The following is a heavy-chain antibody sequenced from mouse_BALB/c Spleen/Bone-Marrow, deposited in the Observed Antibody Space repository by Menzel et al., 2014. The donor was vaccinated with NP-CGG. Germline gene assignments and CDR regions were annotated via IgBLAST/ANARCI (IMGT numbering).Heavy chain of an antibody. CDR3: SRNSNYSFDF. Sequence: EVKLVESGGALVKPGGTLKLSCAASGFTFSGYAMSWVRQSPEKRLEWVAEISNGGNYTYYPDTVTSRFTISRDNAKNTLYLEMSSLRSEDTAMYYCSRNSNYSFDFWGQGTTLTVSS. V-gene: IGHV5-9-4*01. CDR1: GFTFSGYA. D-gene: IGHD2-5*01. J-gene: IGHJ2*01. CDR2: ISNGGNYT.